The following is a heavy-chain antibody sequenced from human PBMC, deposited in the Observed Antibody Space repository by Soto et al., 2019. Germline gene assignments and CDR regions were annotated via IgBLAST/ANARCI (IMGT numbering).Heavy chain of an antibody. CDR2: IYYSGST. D-gene: IGHD4-17*01. Sequence: QVQLQESGPGLVKPSETLSLTCTVSGGSISSYYGSWIRQPPGKGLEWIGYIYYSGSTNYNPSLKSRVTISVDTSKNQFSLKLSSVTAADTAVYYCARGKRSYYGGNLFDYWGQGTLVTVSS. CDR3: ARGKRSYYGGNLFDY. V-gene: IGHV4-59*01. J-gene: IGHJ4*02. CDR1: GGSISSYY.